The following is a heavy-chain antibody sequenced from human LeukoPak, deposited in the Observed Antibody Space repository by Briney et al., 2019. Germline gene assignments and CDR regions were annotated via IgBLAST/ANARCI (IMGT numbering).Heavy chain of an antibody. J-gene: IGHJ4*02. CDR3: AKDLGVRYFDWLIPGSDY. Sequence: GGSLRLSCAASGFTFSNYGMHWVRQAPGKGLERVAVIWYDGSNKYYADSVKGRFTISRDNSKNTLYLQMNSLRAEDTAVYYCAKDLGVRYFDWLIPGSDYWGQGTLVTVSS. CDR1: GFTFSNYG. D-gene: IGHD3-9*01. V-gene: IGHV3-30*02. CDR2: IWYDGSNK.